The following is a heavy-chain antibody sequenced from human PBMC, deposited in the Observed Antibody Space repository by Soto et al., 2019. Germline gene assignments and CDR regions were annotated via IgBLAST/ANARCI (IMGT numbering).Heavy chain of an antibody. J-gene: IGHJ4*02. V-gene: IGHV4-30-2*01. D-gene: IGHD3-16*02. CDR2: IYHGGST. CDR1: GGSISSGGYS. Sequence: PSETLSLTCAVSGGSISSGGYSWSWIRQPPGKGLEWIGYIYHGGSTYYNPSLKSRVTISVDRSKNQFSLKLSSVTAADTAVYYCARVNPVRLGELSFDYWGQGTLVTVSS. CDR3: ARVNPVRLGELSFDY.